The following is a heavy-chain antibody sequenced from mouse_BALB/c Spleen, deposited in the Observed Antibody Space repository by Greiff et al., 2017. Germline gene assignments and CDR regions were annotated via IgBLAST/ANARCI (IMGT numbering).Heavy chain of an antibody. J-gene: IGHJ3*01. D-gene: IGHD2-2*01. Sequence: EVQLQQSGAELVTPGASVKLSCTASGFNIKDTYMHWVKQRPEQGLEWIGRIDPANGNTTYDPKFQGKATITADTSSNTAYLQLSSLTSEDTAVYYSALTHYGYEAWFAYWGQGTLVTVSA. V-gene: IGHV14-3*02. CDR2: IDPANGNT. CDR1: GFNIKDTY. CDR3: ALTHYGYEAWFAY.